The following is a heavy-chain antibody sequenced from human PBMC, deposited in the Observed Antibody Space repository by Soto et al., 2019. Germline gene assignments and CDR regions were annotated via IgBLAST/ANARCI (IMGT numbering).Heavy chain of an antibody. CDR2: LSVYNDNT. CDR3: ARIGFDGH. J-gene: IGHJ1*01. Sequence: QVQLVQSGSEIKKPGASVKVSCKAFGYTFTSYGIVWVRQAPGQGLEWMGWLSVYNDNTNYAQKFQGRVTMTTETSSSTAYMELRSLKSDDTAVYYCARIGFDGHWGQGTLVTVSS. V-gene: IGHV1-18*01. CDR1: GYTFTSYG. D-gene: IGHD3-9*01.